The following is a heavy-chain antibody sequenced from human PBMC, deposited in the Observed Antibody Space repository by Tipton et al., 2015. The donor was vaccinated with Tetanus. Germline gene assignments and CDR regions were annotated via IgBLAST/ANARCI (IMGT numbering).Heavy chain of an antibody. J-gene: IGHJ4*02. CDR2: ITWDSANR. CDR3: ASSTVTR. D-gene: IGHD4-17*01. Sequence: SLRLSCAASGFTFDDYAMHWVRQAPGKGLEWVSGITWDSANRGYADSVKGRFTISRDNAKNLLYLQMSSLRREDTAVYYCASSTVTRWGPGTLVTVSS. CDR1: GFTFDDYA. V-gene: IGHV3-9*01.